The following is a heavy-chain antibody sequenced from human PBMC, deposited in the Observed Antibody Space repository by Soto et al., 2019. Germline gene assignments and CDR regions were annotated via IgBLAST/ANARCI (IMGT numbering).Heavy chain of an antibody. CDR1: GGTFSSYA. D-gene: IGHD2-2*01. V-gene: IGHV1-69*01. CDR3: ARGSYCSSTSCRKYGMDV. J-gene: IGHJ6*02. Sequence: QVPLVQSGAEVKKPGSSVKVSCKASGGTFSSYAISWVRQAPGQGLEWMGGIIPIFGTANYAQKFQGRVTITADESTSTAYMELSSLRSEDTAVYYCARGSYCSSTSCRKYGMDVWGQGTTVTVSS. CDR2: IIPIFGTA.